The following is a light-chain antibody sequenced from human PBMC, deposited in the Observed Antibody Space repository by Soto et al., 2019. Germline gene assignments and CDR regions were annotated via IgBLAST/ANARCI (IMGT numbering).Light chain of an antibody. V-gene: IGKV3-11*01. J-gene: IGKJ4*01. Sequence: EIVLTQSPATLSLSPGERATLSCRARQSVSSYLAWYQQRPGQAPRLLIYDASNRATGIPARFSGSGSGTDFTLTISSLEPEDFAIYYCQHRTNWPALTFGGGTKVEIK. CDR2: DAS. CDR3: QHRTNWPALT. CDR1: QSVSSY.